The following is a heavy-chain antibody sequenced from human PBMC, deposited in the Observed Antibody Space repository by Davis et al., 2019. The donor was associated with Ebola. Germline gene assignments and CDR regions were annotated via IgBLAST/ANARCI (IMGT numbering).Heavy chain of an antibody. V-gene: IGHV1-2*02. D-gene: IGHD1-26*01. CDR2: INPNSGGT. CDR3: ARAYNSGRSNWFDP. Sequence: ASVKVSCKASGYTFTGYYMHWVRQAPGQGLEWMGWINPNSGGTNYAQKFQGRVTVTRDTSINTAYMELSRLTSDDTAVYYCARAYNSGRSNWFDPWGQGTLVTVSS. J-gene: IGHJ5*02. CDR1: GYTFTGYY.